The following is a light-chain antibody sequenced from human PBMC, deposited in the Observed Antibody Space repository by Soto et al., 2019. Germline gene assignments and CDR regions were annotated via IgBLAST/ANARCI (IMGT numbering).Light chain of an antibody. CDR2: EVS. Sequence: QSALTQPPSASGSPGQSVTISCTGTSSDAGGYNYVSWYQQHPGKAPKLMIYEVSMRPSGVPDRFSGSKSGDTASLAISGLQSEDEADYYCAAWDGTLNGWVFGGGTKLTVL. J-gene: IGLJ3*02. V-gene: IGLV2-8*01. CDR3: AAWDGTLNGWV. CDR1: SSDAGGYNY.